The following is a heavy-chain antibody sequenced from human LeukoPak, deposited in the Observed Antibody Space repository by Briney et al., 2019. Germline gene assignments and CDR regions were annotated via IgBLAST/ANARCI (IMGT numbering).Heavy chain of an antibody. J-gene: IGHJ6*02. CDR3: ARDGGCSSTSCPYYYYGMDV. CDR1: GGSISSYY. Sequence: PSKTLSLTCTVSGGSISSYYWSWIRQPAGKGLEWIGRIYTGGSTNYNPSLKSRVTMSVDTSKNQFSLKLSSVTAADTAVYYCARDGGCSSTSCPYYYYGMDVWGQGTTVTVSS. V-gene: IGHV4-4*07. D-gene: IGHD2-2*01. CDR2: IYTGGST.